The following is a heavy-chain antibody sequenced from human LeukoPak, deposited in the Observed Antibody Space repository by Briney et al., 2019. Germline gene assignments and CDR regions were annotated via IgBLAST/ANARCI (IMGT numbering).Heavy chain of an antibody. CDR2: LYHSVTT. V-gene: IGHV4-38-2*02. J-gene: IGHJ6*03. D-gene: IGHD6-13*01. Sequence: SETLSLTCTVSGYSISSGFYWGWIRQPPGKGLEWIGSLYHSVTTYYNPSLKSRVTMSVDTSKNQFSLKLRSVTAADTAVYYCARDRVGQQLVGRNYYYYYMDVWGKGTTVTISS. CDR1: GYSISSGFY. CDR3: ARDRVGQQLVGRNYYYYYMDV.